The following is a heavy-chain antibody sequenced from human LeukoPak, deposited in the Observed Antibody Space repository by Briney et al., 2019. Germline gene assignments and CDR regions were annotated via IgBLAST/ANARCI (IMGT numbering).Heavy chain of an antibody. Sequence: ASVKVSCKATGYTFSHHALHWVRQAPGQSFEWMGWISGVSGDTKYSQKFQGRVTIARDTSASTAYMEVNSLRSEDTAVYFCARQSLDWLSHFDYWGQGTLVTVSS. V-gene: IGHV1-3*01. D-gene: IGHD3-9*01. CDR3: ARQSLDWLSHFDY. CDR2: ISGVSGDT. CDR1: GYTFSHHA. J-gene: IGHJ4*02.